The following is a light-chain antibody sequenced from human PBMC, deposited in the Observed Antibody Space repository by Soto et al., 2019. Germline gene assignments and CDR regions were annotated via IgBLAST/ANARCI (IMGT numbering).Light chain of an antibody. Sequence: QSVLTQPASVSGSPGQSITISCTGTSSDVGGYNYVSWYQQHPGKAPKLMIYDVSNRPSGVSNRFSGSKSGNTASLTISGLQAEDEADYYCSSYTNSRSFVFGTGTKLTVL. V-gene: IGLV2-14*03. J-gene: IGLJ1*01. CDR1: SSDVGGYNY. CDR3: SSYTNSRSFV. CDR2: DVS.